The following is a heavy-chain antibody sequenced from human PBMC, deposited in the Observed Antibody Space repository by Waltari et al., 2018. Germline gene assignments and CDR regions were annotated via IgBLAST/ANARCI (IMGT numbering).Heavy chain of an antibody. CDR3: ATVGPWEPQGDGAFDI. V-gene: IGHV1-69*01. D-gene: IGHD1-26*01. CDR1: GGTFSSYA. CDR2: IIPIFGTA. J-gene: IGHJ3*02. Sequence: QVQLVQSGAEVKKPGSSVKVSCKAYGGTFSSYASSWVRQAPGQGLEWMGGIIPIFGTANYAQKFQGRVTITADESTSTAYMELSSLRSEDTAVYYCATVGPWEPQGDGAFDIWGQGTMVTVSS.